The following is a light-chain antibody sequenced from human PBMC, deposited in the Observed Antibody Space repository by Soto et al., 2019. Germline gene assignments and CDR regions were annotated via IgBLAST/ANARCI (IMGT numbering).Light chain of an antibody. CDR3: QQYDSWPPLT. CDR1: QSVSSN. V-gene: IGKV3-15*01. CDR2: GAS. Sequence: EIVMTQSPATLSVSPGERATLSCRASQSVSSNLAWYQQKPGQAPRLLIYGASTRATGIPARFSGSGSGTEFTLTISSLQSEDFALYYCQQYDSWPPLTFGGGTKVEIK. J-gene: IGKJ4*01.